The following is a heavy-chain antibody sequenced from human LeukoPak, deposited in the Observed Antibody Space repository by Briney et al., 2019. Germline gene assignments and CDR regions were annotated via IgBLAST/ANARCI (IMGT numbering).Heavy chain of an antibody. D-gene: IGHD6-13*01. CDR3: ARSEARVAAAGTELPSI. V-gene: IGHV1-2*02. CDR1: GYTFTGYY. J-gene: IGHJ4*02. CDR2: INPNSGGT. Sequence: GASVKVSCKASGYTFTGYYMHWVRQAPGQGLEWMGWINPNSGGTNYAQKFQGRVTMTRDTSISTAYMELSRLRSDDTAVYYCARSEARVAAAGTELPSIWGQGTLVTVSS.